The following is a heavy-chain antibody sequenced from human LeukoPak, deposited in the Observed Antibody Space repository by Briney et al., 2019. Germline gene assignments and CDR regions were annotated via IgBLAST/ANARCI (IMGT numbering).Heavy chain of an antibody. Sequence: PSETLSLTCTVSGGSISSYYWSWIRQPPGKGLEGIGYIYYSGSTNYNPSLKSRVTISVDTSKNQFSLKLSSVTAADTAVYYCARAQLERRYYFDYWGQGTLVTVSS. CDR2: IYYSGST. J-gene: IGHJ4*02. CDR1: GGSISSYY. V-gene: IGHV4-59*01. CDR3: ARAQLERRYYFDY. D-gene: IGHD1-1*01.